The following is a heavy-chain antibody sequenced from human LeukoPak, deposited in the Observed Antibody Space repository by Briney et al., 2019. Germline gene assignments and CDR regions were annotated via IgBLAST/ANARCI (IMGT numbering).Heavy chain of an antibody. D-gene: IGHD1-1*01. V-gene: IGHV3-15*01. Sequence: GGSLRLSCAASGFTFDDYGMSWVRQAPGKGLEWVGRIKSKIDGGTTDYAAPVKGRFTISRADSQNTLFLQMSSLKTADTGVYYCTRHTKMGTFDYWGQGTLVTVSS. J-gene: IGHJ4*02. CDR3: TRHTKMGTFDY. CDR1: GFTFDDYG. CDR2: IKSKIDGGTT.